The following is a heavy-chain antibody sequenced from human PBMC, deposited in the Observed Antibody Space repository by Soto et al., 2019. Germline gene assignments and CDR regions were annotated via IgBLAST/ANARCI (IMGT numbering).Heavy chain of an antibody. CDR3: ARGWKRQLVPFDY. Sequence: EVQLVESGGGLVQPGGSLRLSCAASGFTFSSYWMSWVRQAPGKGLEWVANIKQDGSEKYYVDSVKGRFTISRDNAKNSLYLQMNSLRAEDTAVYYCARGWKRQLVPFDYWGQGTLVTVSS. CDR2: IKQDGSEK. D-gene: IGHD6-13*01. CDR1: GFTFSSYW. J-gene: IGHJ4*02. V-gene: IGHV3-7*03.